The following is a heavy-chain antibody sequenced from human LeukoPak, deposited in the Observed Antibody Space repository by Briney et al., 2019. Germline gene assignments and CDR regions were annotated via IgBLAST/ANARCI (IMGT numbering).Heavy chain of an antibody. CDR1: GGSISSSSYY. J-gene: IGHJ4*02. CDR2: IYYSGST. V-gene: IGHV4-39*01. Sequence: PSETLSLTCTVSGGSISSSSYYWGWIRQPPGKGLEWIGSIYYSGSTYYNPSLKSRVTISVDTSKNQFSLKLSSVTAADTAVYYCARHFGVYSGSLQYYFDYWGQGTLVTVSS. D-gene: IGHD1-26*01. CDR3: ARHFGVYSGSLQYYFDY.